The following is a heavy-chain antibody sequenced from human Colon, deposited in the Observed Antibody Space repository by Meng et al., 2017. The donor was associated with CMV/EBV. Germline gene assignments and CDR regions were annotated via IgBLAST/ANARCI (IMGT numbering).Heavy chain of an antibody. D-gene: IGHD3-10*01. Sequence: KASEYTCNNYDVNGVQQTTGQGLEWMGWMNPNSGTKGYAQKFQGRITMTWNTSIITAYLDLSSLRSEDTAVYYCATGGRGFGSWFDPWGQGTLVTVSS. CDR3: ATGGRGFGSWFDP. CDR1: EYTCNNYD. CDR2: MNPNSGTK. V-gene: IGHV1-8*02. J-gene: IGHJ5*02.